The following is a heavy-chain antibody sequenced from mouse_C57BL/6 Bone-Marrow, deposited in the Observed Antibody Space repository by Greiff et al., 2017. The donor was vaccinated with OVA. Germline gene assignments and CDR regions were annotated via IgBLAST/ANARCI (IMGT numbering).Heavy chain of an antibody. CDR1: GFTFNTYA. J-gene: IGHJ1*03. CDR2: IRSKSSNYAT. Sequence: EVMLVESGGGLVQPKGSLKLSCAASGFTFNTYAMHWVRQAPGKGLEWVARIRSKSSNYATYYADSVKDRFTISRDDSQSMLYLQMNNLKTEDTAMYYCVRDPFYDGYGYWYFDVWGTGTTITVSS. V-gene: IGHV10-3*01. D-gene: IGHD2-3*01. CDR3: VRDPFYDGYGYWYFDV.